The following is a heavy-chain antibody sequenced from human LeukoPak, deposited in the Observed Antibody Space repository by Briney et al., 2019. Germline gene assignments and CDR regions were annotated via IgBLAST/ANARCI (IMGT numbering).Heavy chain of an antibody. CDR2: IFPGDSNT. CDR3: ARESSPPAYGMDV. Sequence: GESLKISCKGSGYSFTNYWIGWVRQVPGKGLEWVAIIFPGDSNTRYSPSFQGQVTISADKSISTAYLEWSSLKASDSAMYYCARESSPPAYGMDVWGKGTTVTV. V-gene: IGHV5-51*01. J-gene: IGHJ6*04. CDR1: GYSFTNYW. D-gene: IGHD6-13*01.